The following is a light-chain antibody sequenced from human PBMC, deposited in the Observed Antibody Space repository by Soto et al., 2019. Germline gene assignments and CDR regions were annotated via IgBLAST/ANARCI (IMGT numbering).Light chain of an antibody. CDR2: KAS. V-gene: IGKV1-5*03. CDR1: HNIKNW. J-gene: IGKJ1*01. CDR3: QQYENFAT. Sequence: DIQMTQSPSTLSASVGDRVTITCRASHNIKNWLAWYQQKPGEAPKLLIYKASNLADAVPSRFRGSGSGTDYTLTVSRLQTDDSASSYCQQYENFATFGQGTRVEIK.